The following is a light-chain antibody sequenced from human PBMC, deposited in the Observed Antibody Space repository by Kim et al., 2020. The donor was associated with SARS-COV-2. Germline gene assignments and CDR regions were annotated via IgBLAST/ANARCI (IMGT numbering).Light chain of an antibody. V-gene: IGLV1-40*01. J-gene: IGLJ1*01. Sequence: QRVTISCTGSSSNIGAGFDVHWYRQLPGTAPKFLIYSNNNGPSGVPDRFAATKSATSASLSITGLQAEDEADYNCQSYDSSLKAYVFGAGTKVTVL. CDR2: SNN. CDR3: QSYDSSLKAYV. CDR1: SSNIGAGFD.